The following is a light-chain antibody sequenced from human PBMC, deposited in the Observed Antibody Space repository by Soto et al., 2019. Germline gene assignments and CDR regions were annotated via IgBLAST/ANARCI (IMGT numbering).Light chain of an antibody. V-gene: IGLV1-47*01. CDR1: SSNIGSNY. Sequence: QLVLTQPPSASGTPGQRVTISCSGSSSNIGSNYVYWYQQLPGTVPQLLIYRNSERPSGVPDRFSGSKSGTSASLAISGLRSEDEADYYCAAWDDSLSGVVFGGWTKVTVL. CDR2: RNS. J-gene: IGLJ2*01. CDR3: AAWDDSLSGVV.